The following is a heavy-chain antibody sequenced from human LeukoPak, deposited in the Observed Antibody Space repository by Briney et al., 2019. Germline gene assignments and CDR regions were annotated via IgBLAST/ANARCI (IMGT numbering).Heavy chain of an antibody. CDR2: IYYSGST. J-gene: IGHJ5*02. V-gene: IGHV4-39*01. CDR3: ARVHGGDP. CDR1: GGSIGSSSYY. Sequence: SETLSLTCTVSGGSIGSSSYYWGWIRQPPGKGLEWIGSIYYSGSTYYNPSLKSRVTISVDTSKNQFSLKLSSVTAADTAVYYCARVHGGDPWGQGTLVTVSS.